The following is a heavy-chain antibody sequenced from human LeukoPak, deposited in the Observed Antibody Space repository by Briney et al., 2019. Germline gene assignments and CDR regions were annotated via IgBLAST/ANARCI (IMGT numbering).Heavy chain of an antibody. V-gene: IGHV5-51*01. CDR1: GYSFTNYW. CDR2: IYPGDSDT. J-gene: IGHJ6*02. D-gene: IGHD2-15*01. CDR3: ARLLGYCSGGSCYSYYYGMDV. Sequence: GESLQISCKGSGYSFTNYWIGWVRQMPGKGLEWMGIIYPGDSDTRYSPSFQGQVTISADKSISTAYLQWSSLKASDTAMYYCARLLGYCSGGSCYSYYYGMDVWGQGTTVTVSS.